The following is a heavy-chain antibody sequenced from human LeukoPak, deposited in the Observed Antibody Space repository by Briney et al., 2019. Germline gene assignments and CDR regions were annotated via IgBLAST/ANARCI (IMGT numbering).Heavy chain of an antibody. J-gene: IGHJ4*02. D-gene: IGHD2-2*02. V-gene: IGHV4-34*01. Sequence: SETLSLTCAVYGGSFSGYYWSWIRQPPGKGLEWIGEINHSGSTNYNPSLKSRVTISVDTSKNQFSLKLSSVTAADTAVYYCARVRFTVVVPAAIRLAARRGYFDYWGQGTLVTVSS. CDR2: INHSGST. CDR3: ARVRFTVVVPAAIRLAARRGYFDY. CDR1: GGSFSGYY.